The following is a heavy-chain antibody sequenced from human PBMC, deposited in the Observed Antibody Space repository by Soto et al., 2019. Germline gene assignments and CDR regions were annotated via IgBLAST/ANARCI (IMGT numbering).Heavy chain of an antibody. CDR1: GGSFSGYY. CDR2: INHSGST. CDR3: AGREDYYYYGMDV. V-gene: IGHV4-34*01. Sequence: SETLSLTCAVYGGSFSGYYWSWIRQPPGKGPEWIGEINHSGSTNYNPSLKSRVTISVDTSKNQFSLKLSSVTAADTAVYYCAGREDYYYYGMDVWGQGTTVTVSS. J-gene: IGHJ6*02.